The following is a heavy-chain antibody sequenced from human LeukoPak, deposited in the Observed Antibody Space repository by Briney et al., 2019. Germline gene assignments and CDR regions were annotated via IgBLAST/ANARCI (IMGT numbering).Heavy chain of an antibody. J-gene: IGHJ3*02. CDR2: IDPNNGDT. Sequence: ASVRVSSTASAYTFTAYYLHWVRQAPGQGLQWMGWIDPNNGDTEYAQKFQGRVTMTRDRSISTAYMELGRLTSDDTAVYYCARRSRNGLDAFDIWGQGTMVTVSS. V-gene: IGHV1-2*02. CDR1: AYTFTAYY. D-gene: IGHD2-8*01. CDR3: ARRSRNGLDAFDI.